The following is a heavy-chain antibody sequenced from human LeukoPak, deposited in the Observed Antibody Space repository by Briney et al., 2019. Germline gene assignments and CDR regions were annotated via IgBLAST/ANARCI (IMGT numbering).Heavy chain of an antibody. CDR3: ASGYSYGYLSRYYYYGMDV. CDR2: IIPILGIA. V-gene: IGHV1-69*04. D-gene: IGHD5-18*01. CDR1: GGTFSSYA. J-gene: IGHJ6*02. Sequence: GASVTVSCKASGGTFSSYAISWVRQAPGQGLEWMGRIIPILGIANYAQKFQGRVTITADKSTSTAYMELSSLRSEDTAVYYCASGYSYGYLSRYYYYGMDVWGQGTTVTVSS.